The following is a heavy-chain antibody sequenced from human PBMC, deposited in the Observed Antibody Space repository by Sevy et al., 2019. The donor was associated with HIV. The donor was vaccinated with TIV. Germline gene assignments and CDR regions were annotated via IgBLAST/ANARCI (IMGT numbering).Heavy chain of an antibody. CDR2: IYYSGST. CDR1: GGSVSSGSYY. J-gene: IGHJ5*02. Sequence: SETLSLTCTVSGGSVSSGSYYWSWIRQPPGKGLEWIGYIYYSGSTNYNPSLKSRVTISVDTSKNQFSPKLSSVTAADTAVYYCARDSGIGYCSGGSSPTLDPWGQGTLVTVSS. V-gene: IGHV4-61*01. D-gene: IGHD2-15*01. CDR3: ARDSGIGYCSGGSSPTLDP.